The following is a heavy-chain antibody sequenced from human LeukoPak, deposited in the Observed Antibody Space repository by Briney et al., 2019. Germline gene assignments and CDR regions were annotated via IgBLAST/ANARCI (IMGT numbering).Heavy chain of an antibody. CDR3: ARAYQRLGQLSLPDY. J-gene: IGHJ4*02. CDR1: GYTFTNYA. Sequence: GASVKVSCKASGYTFTNYAMNWVRQAPGQGLEWMGWIHPSTGNPTYAQAFTGRFVFFLDTSVSTTYLQISSLKTEDTAVYHCARAYQRLGQLSLPDYWGQGTLVTVSS. V-gene: IGHV7-4-1*02. D-gene: IGHD3-16*02. CDR2: IHPSTGNP.